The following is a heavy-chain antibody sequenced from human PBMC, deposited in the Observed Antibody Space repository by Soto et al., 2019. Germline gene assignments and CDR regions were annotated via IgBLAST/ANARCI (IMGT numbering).Heavy chain of an antibody. CDR3: ARITHDYYDSSGYYHDVVLFDY. CDR1: GGSISSYY. J-gene: IGHJ4*02. CDR2: IYYSGST. D-gene: IGHD3-22*01. Sequence: SETLSLTCTDSGGSISSYYWSWIRQPPGKGLEWIGYIYYSGSTNYNPSLKSRVTISVDTSKNQFSLKLSSVTAADTAVYYCARITHDYYDSSGYYHDVVLFDYWGQGTLVAVSS. V-gene: IGHV4-59*01.